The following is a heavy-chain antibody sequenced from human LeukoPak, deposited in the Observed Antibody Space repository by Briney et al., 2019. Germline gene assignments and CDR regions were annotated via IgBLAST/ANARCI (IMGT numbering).Heavy chain of an antibody. J-gene: IGHJ6*04. D-gene: IGHD3-10*02. Sequence: GGSLRLSCAASGFTFSTYFMNWVRQAPGEGLEWVSYISSSGSTIYYADSVKGRFTISRDNAKNSLYLQMNSLRAEDTAVYYCTELGITMIGGVWGKGTTVTTSS. CDR2: ISSSGSTI. V-gene: IGHV3-48*04. CDR1: GFTFSTYF. CDR3: TELGITMIGGV.